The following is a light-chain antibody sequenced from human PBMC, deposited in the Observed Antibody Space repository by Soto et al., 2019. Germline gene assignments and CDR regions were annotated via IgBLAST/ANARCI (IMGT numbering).Light chain of an antibody. CDR1: QAVNTR. CDR3: QQYNNWPSHIT. CDR2: LAS. J-gene: IGKJ3*01. V-gene: IGKV3D-15*01. Sequence: EIVLTQSPATLSSFPGDRVTLSCRASQAVNTRLAWYQHKPGQAPRLLIYLASNRAAGVPARFSGSGSGTEFTLTISSLQSEDFAVYYCQQYNNWPSHITFGPGTKVDIK.